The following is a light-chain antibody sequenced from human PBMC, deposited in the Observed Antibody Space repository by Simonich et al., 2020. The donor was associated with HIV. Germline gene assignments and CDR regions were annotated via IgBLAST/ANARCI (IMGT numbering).Light chain of an antibody. J-gene: IGKJ4*01. V-gene: IGKV1-33*01. CDR3: QQYDNLPPLT. CDR1: HSISSW. CDR2: DAS. Sequence: DIQMTQSPSTLSASVGDRVTITCRASHSISSWLAWYQQKPGKAPKLLIYDASNLETGVPSRFSGSGSGTDFTFTISSLQPEDIATYYCQQYDNLPPLTFGGGTKVEIK.